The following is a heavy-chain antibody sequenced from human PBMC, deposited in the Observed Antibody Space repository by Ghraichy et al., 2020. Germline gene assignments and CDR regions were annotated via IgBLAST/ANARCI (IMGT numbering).Heavy chain of an antibody. J-gene: IGHJ6*02. D-gene: IGHD2-15*01. CDR3: ASAPLYCSGGSCYSSYYYGMDV. Sequence: SETLSLTCTVSGGSISSYYWSWIRQPAGKGLEWIGRIYTSGSTNYNPSLKSRVTMSVDTSKNQFSLKLSSVTAADTAVYYCASAPLYCSGGSCYSSYYYGMDVWGQGTTVTVSS. V-gene: IGHV4-4*07. CDR1: GGSISSYY. CDR2: IYTSGST.